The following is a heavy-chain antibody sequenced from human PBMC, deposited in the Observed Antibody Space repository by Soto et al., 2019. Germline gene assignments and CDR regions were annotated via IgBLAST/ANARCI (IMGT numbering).Heavy chain of an antibody. Sequence: EGQLVESGGGLAQPGGSLRLSCVASGFTFSKYWVHWVRQVPGKGLVWVSRINGDGSGTSYADSVEGRFTISRDNAKSTVYLQMNRLRAEDTSVYYCASERFGMYAMDVWGQGTTVTVSS. D-gene: IGHD3-10*01. CDR3: ASERFGMYAMDV. CDR2: INGDGSGT. J-gene: IGHJ6*02. CDR1: GFTFSKYW. V-gene: IGHV3-74*01.